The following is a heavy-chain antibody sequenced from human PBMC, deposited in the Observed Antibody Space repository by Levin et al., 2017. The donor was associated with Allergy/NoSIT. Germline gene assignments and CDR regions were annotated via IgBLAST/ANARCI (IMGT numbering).Heavy chain of an antibody. V-gene: IGHV3-30*18. CDR2: ISYDGSNE. CDR1: GFTFSNYG. CDR3: AKDLAVMITLGGVTVDY. D-gene: IGHD3-16*01. J-gene: IGHJ4*02. Sequence: GGSLRLSCAASGFTFSNYGMQWVRQPPGKGLEWVAAISYDGSNENYADSVKGRFTISRDNSKNTLDLQMNSLRPEDTAVYYCAKDLAVMITLGGVTVDYWGQGALVTVSS.